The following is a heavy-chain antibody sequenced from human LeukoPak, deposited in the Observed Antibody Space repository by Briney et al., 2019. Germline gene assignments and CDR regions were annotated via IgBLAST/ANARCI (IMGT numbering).Heavy chain of an antibody. D-gene: IGHD6-19*01. CDR3: ARGGDSSGWYSIVTNAFDI. Sequence: GASVKVSCKASGGTFSSYGISWVRQAPGQGLEWMGWINTNTGNPTYAQGFTGRFVFSLDTSVSTAYLQISSLKAEDTAVYYCARGGDSSGWYSIVTNAFDIWGQGTMVTVSS. V-gene: IGHV7-4-1*02. CDR2: INTNTGNP. CDR1: GGTFSSYG. J-gene: IGHJ3*02.